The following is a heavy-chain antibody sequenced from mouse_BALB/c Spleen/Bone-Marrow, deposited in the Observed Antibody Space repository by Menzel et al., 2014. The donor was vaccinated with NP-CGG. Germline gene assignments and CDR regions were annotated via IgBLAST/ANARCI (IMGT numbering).Heavy chain of an antibody. V-gene: IGHV1S135*01. CDR1: GYSFTDYN. J-gene: IGHJ4*01. Sequence: EVKLVESGPELVKPGVSVKVSCKASGYSFTDYNMYWVKQSHGKSLEWIGYIDPFNGGTAYNQRFKDKATLTIDRSSSTAFMHLNSLTSEDSAVYYCARRGDGYDHFYAMDYWGQGTSVTVSS. D-gene: IGHD2-2*01. CDR3: ARRGDGYDHFYAMDY. CDR2: IDPFNGGT.